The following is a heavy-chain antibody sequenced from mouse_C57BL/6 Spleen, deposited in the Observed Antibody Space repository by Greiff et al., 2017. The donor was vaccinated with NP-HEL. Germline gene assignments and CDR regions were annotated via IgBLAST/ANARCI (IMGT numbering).Heavy chain of an antibody. CDR1: GYTFTSYW. V-gene: IGHV1-55*01. J-gene: IGHJ4*01. Sequence: VKLQQPGAELVKPGASVKMSCKASGYTFTSYWITWVKQRPGQGLEWIGDIYPGSGSTNYNEKFKSKATLTVDTSSSTAYMQLSSLTSEDSAVYYCARGYSNRPMDYWGQGTSVTVSS. D-gene: IGHD2-5*01. CDR3: ARGYSNRPMDY. CDR2: IYPGSGST.